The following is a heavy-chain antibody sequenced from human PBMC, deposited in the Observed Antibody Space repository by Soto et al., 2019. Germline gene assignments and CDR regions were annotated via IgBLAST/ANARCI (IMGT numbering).Heavy chain of an antibody. CDR1: GDSVSSNSAA. D-gene: IGHD6-13*01. CDR2: TYYRSKWYN. Sequence: SQTLSLTCAISGDSVSSNSAAWNWIRQSPSRGLEWLGRTYYRSKWYNDYAVSVKSRITINPDTSKNQFSLQLNSVTPEDTAGYYCARDALYSSSWYANWFDRWGQGTLVTVFS. J-gene: IGHJ5*02. V-gene: IGHV6-1*01. CDR3: ARDALYSSSWYANWFDR.